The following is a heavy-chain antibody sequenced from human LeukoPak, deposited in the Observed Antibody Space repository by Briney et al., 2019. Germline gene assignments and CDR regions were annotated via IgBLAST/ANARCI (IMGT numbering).Heavy chain of an antibody. V-gene: IGHV3-30*02. D-gene: IGHD3-22*01. CDR1: GFTFSSYG. CDR2: IWYDGSNK. J-gene: IGHJ6*02. CDR3: AKGYNSSGYYPTYYYYGMDV. Sequence: GGSLRLSCAASGFTFSSYGMHWVRQAPGKGLEWVAVIWYDGSNKYYADSVKGRFTISRDNSKNTLYLQMNSLRAEDTAVYYCAKGYNSSGYYPTYYYYGMDVWGQGTTVTVSS.